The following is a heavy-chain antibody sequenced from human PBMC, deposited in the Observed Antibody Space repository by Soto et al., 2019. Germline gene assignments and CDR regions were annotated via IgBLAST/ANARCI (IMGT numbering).Heavy chain of an antibody. CDR2: VYYSGRT. Sequence: QLQLQESGPGLVKPSETLSLTCTVSGGSISSSSYYWGWIRQPPGKGLEWIGSVYYSGRTYDNPSRKSRIALSVDRSKSQFSLKLSSVTAADTAVYYCARLLYDSRGYDYFDYWGQGTLVTVSS. V-gene: IGHV4-39*01. CDR1: GGSISSSSYY. CDR3: ARLLYDSRGYDYFDY. D-gene: IGHD3-22*01. J-gene: IGHJ4*02.